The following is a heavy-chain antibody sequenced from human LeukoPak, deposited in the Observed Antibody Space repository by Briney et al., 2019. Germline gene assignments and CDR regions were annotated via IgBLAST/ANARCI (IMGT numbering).Heavy chain of an antibody. D-gene: IGHD1-26*01. V-gene: IGHV3-53*01. Sequence: GGSLRLSCAASGFTVSSNYMSWVRQAPGKGLEWVSVIYSGGSAYYADSVKGRFTISRDNSKNTLYLQMNSLRAEDTAVYYCARDIGPRGWFDPWGQGTLVTVSS. CDR1: GFTVSSNY. CDR2: IYSGGSA. J-gene: IGHJ5*02. CDR3: ARDIGPRGWFDP.